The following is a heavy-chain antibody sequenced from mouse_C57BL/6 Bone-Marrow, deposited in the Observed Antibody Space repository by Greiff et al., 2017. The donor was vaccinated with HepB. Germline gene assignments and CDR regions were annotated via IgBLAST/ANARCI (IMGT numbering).Heavy chain of an antibody. CDR1: GFTFSDYG. CDR2: ISSGSSTI. V-gene: IGHV5-17*01. Sequence: DVMLVESGGGLVKPGGSLKLSCAASGFTFSDYGMHWVRQAPEKGLEWVAYISSGSSTIYYADTVKGRFTISRDNAKNTLFLQMTSLRSEDTAMYYCASGLWFDYWGQGTTLTVSS. J-gene: IGHJ2*01. CDR3: ASGLWFDY.